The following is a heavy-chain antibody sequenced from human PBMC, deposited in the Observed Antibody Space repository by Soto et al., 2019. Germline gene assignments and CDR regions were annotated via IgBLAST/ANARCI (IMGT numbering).Heavy chain of an antibody. V-gene: IGHV3-13*04. CDR3: GRAIGPPLFDY. Sequence: GGSLRLSCSASGFTFSSYDMHWVRQGPGKGLEWVSAIGTAGDTNYAGSVKGRFTISRENAKNSLYLLMNSLRAGDTSIYFCGRAIGPPLFDYWVQGPLVADSP. J-gene: IGHJ4*02. CDR2: IGTAGDT. D-gene: IGHD3-22*01. CDR1: GFTFSSYD.